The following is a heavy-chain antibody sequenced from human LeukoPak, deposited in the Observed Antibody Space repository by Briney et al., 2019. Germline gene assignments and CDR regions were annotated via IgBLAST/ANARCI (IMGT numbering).Heavy chain of an antibody. Sequence: SQTLSLTCTVSGGPISSGNYYWSWVRQDPGKGLEWIGYIHHSGTSYYNPSLKSRLSMSVDTSKNQFSLRLSSVTAADTAVYYCARVVVPAAIVYNWFDPWGQGTLVTVSS. V-gene: IGHV4-31*03. CDR3: ARVVVPAAIVYNWFDP. J-gene: IGHJ5*02. CDR1: GGPISSGNYY. CDR2: IHHSGTS. D-gene: IGHD2-2*02.